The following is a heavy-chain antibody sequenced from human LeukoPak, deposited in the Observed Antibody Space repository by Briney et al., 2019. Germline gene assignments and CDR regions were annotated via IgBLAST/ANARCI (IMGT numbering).Heavy chain of an antibody. V-gene: IGHV4-34*01. CDR1: GGSFSGYY. D-gene: IGHD6-19*01. CDR2: INHSGST. Sequence: SETLSLTCAVYGGSFSGYYWSWTRQPPGEGLEWIGEINHSGSTNYNPSLKSRVTISVDTSKNQFSLKLSSVTAADTAVYYCARGTPAIGAVAGTDYYYYMDVWGKGTTVTVSS. CDR3: ARGTPAIGAVAGTDYYYYMDV. J-gene: IGHJ6*03.